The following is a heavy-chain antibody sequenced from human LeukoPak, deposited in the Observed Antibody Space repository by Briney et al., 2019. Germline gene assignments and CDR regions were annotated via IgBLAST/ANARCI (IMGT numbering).Heavy chain of an antibody. D-gene: IGHD1-14*01. CDR3: VRDWDHFDFDS. Sequence: PGGSLRLSCAASGFTFSNYWMHWVRQAPGKGLVWVSRIKGDGSHTVYADSVKGRFTISRDNAKNTLYLHMKSLRDEDTAVYYCVRDWDHFDFDSWGQGTLVTVSS. CDR1: GFTFSNYW. J-gene: IGHJ5*01. V-gene: IGHV3-74*01. CDR2: IKGDGSHT.